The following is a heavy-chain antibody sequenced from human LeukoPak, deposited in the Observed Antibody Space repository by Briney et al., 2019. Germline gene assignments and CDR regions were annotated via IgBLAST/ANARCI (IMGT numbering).Heavy chain of an antibody. CDR2: ISAYDGNT. V-gene: IGHV1-18*01. D-gene: IGHD2-21*02. Sequence: ASVKVSCKASGYTFASYGISWVRQAPGQGLEWMGWISAYDGNTNYAQKFQGRVTMTRNTSISTAYMELSSLRSEDTAVYYCAKGRHIVVVTAIRSVYYFDYWGQGTLVTVSS. CDR3: AKGRHIVVVTAIRSVYYFDY. J-gene: IGHJ4*02. CDR1: GYTFASYG.